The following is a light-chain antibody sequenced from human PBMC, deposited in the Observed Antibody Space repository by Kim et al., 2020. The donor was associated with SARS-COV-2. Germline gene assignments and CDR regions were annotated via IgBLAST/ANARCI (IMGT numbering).Light chain of an antibody. CDR2: GAS. Sequence: VGDRVTGTCRASEGSGDDLGWCQQKPGRAPKRLSYGASSVQSGVPSRFGGSGSGAEFTLTISSLQPEDFATYFCLQHNTYPITFGQGTRLEIK. CDR3: LQHNTYPIT. CDR1: EGSGDD. J-gene: IGKJ5*01. V-gene: IGKV1-17*01.